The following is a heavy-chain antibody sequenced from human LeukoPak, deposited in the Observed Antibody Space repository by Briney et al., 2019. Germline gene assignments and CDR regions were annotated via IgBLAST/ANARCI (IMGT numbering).Heavy chain of an antibody. CDR3: ARDLESSSTSWLTAYYYYGMDV. CDR2: ISSSSTI. D-gene: IGHD2-2*01. J-gene: IGHJ6*02. CDR1: GFTFSSYS. Sequence: GGSLRLSCAASGFTFSSYSMNWVRQAPGKGLEWGSYISSSSTIYYADSVKGRFTISRDNAKNSLYLQMNSLRAEDTAVHYCARDLESSSTSWLTAYYYYGMDVWGQGTTVTVSS. V-gene: IGHV3-48*04.